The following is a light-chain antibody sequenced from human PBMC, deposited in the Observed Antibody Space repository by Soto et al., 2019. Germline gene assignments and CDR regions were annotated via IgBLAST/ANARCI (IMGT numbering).Light chain of an antibody. CDR1: QGIANW. V-gene: IGKV1-12*01. CDR3: QQGDSFPIT. J-gene: IGKJ5*01. CDR2: AAS. Sequence: DIQMTQSPSSVSASVGDRVTITCRASQGIANWLAWYQQKPGKAPKLLIYAASSLQSGVPSRFSGSGSGAEFNLAISSLQPEDFATYYCQQGDSFPITFGQGTRLEVK.